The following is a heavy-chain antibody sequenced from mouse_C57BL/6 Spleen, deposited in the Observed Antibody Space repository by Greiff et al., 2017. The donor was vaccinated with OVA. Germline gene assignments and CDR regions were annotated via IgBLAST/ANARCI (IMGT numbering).Heavy chain of an antibody. D-gene: IGHD2-2*01. J-gene: IGHJ2*01. CDR3: AKSCYGYALDY. V-gene: IGHV5-17*01. CDR1: GFTFSDYG. Sequence: EVMLVESGGGLVKPGGSLTLSCAASGFTFSDYGMHWVRQAPEKGLEWVAYISSGSSTIYYADTVKGRFTITRDNAKNNLFMQMTSLRPEDTATYYCAKSCYGYALDYWGQGTTLTVSS. CDR2: ISSGSSTI.